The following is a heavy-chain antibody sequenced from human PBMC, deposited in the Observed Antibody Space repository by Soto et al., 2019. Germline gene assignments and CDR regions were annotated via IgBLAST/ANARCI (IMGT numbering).Heavy chain of an antibody. CDR1: VGSFSGCY. J-gene: IGHJ4*02. D-gene: IGHD2-8*01. Sequence: PSETLSLTFAVYVGSFSGCYWSWIRQPPGKGLEWIGEINHSRSTNYNPSLNSRVTISVDTSKNQFSLKLSSVTAAYTAVYYCARISCTNGVCYTPQGYYFDYWGQGTLVTVSS. CDR3: ARISCTNGVCYTPQGYYFDY. CDR2: INHSRST. V-gene: IGHV4-34*01.